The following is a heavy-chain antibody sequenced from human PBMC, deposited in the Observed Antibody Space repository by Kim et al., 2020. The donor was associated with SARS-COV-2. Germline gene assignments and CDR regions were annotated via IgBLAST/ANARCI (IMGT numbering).Heavy chain of an antibody. D-gene: IGHD2-21*01. CDR1: GLTFSSDW. V-gene: IGHV3-74*01. CDR2: INSDGSNT. Sequence: GGSLRLSCGASGLTFSSDWMHWVRQAPGKGLVWVSRINSDGSNTIYADSVKGRFTISRDNAKSTLYLQMNSLRAEDTAVYYCARESRMVNVIRWVKGYDGFDIWGQGTMVTVSS. CDR3: ARESRMVNVIRWVKGYDGFDI. J-gene: IGHJ3*02.